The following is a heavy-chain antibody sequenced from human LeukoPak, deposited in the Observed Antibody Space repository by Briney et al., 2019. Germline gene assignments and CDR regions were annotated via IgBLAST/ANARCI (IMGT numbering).Heavy chain of an antibody. CDR3: ARYDSSGYYLVY. CDR2: TKEDGSER. V-gene: IGHV3-7*03. D-gene: IGHD3-22*01. J-gene: IGHJ4*02. Sequence: GGSLRLSCEASPFIFSGHWLNWVRQTPGKGLEWVASTKEDGSERQYVDSVKGRFSISRDNAKNSLYLQMNSLRAEDTAVYYCARYDSSGYYLVYWGQGTLVTVSS. CDR1: PFIFSGHW.